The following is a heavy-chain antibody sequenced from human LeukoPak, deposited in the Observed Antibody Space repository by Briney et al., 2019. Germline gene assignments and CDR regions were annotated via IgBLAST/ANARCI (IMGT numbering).Heavy chain of an antibody. CDR1: GGSIGSSSYY. V-gene: IGHV4-39*01. CDR2: IYYSGST. J-gene: IGHJ5*02. D-gene: IGHD3-10*01. Sequence: SETLSLTCTVPGGSIGSSSYYWGWIRQPPGKGLAWIGSIYYSGSTYYNPSLKSRVTISVDTSKNQFSLKLSSVTAADTAVYYCARRQFGENWFDPWGQGTLVTVSS. CDR3: ARRQFGENWFDP.